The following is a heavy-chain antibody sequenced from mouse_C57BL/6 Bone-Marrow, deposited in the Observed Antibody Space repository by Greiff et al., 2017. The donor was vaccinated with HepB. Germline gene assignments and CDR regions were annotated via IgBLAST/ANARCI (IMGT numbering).Heavy chain of an antibody. V-gene: IGHV5-9-1*02. J-gene: IGHJ4*01. CDR1: GFTFSSYA. CDR2: ISSGGDYI. Sequence: EVKLVESGEGLVKPGGSLKLSCAASGFTFSSYAMSWVRQTPEKRLEWVAYISSGGDYIYYADTVKGRFTISRDNARNTLYLQMSSLKSEDTAMYYCTRVHYYGRSAMDYWGQGTSVTVSS. D-gene: IGHD1-1*01. CDR3: TRVHYYGRSAMDY.